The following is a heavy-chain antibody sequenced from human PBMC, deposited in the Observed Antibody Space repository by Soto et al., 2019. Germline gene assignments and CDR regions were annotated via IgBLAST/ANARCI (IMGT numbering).Heavy chain of an antibody. CDR1: GYTLTELS. CDR2: FDPEDGET. CDR3: ATVGYYYDSSGHVVFDI. D-gene: IGHD3-22*01. Sequence: GASVKVSCKVSGYTLTELSMHWVRQAPGKGLEWMGGFDPEDGETIYAQKFQGRVTMTEDTSTDTAYMELSSLRSEDTAVYYCATVGYYYDSSGHVVFDIWGQGTMVTVSS. V-gene: IGHV1-24*01. J-gene: IGHJ3*02.